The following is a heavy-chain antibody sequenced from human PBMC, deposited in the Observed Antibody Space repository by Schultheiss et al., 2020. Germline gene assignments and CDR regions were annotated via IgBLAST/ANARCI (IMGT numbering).Heavy chain of an antibody. J-gene: IGHJ4*02. Sequence: SCAASGFTFSSYAMHWVLQAPGKGLEWVAVISYDGSNKYYADSVKGRFTISRDNSKNTLYLQMNSLRAEDTAVYYCARGRGLPSFDYWGQGTLVTVSS. V-gene: IGHV3-30-3*01. CDR2: ISYDGSNK. CDR3: ARGRGLPSFDY. D-gene: IGHD3/OR15-3a*01. CDR1: GFTFSSYA.